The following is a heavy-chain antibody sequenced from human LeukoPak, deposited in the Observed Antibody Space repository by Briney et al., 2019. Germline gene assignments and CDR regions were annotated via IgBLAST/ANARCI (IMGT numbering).Heavy chain of an antibody. CDR1: GYSISSDYY. J-gene: IGHJ4*02. CDR3: ARISRYYSDSSGFYPSHFDY. CDR2: IYHSGST. D-gene: IGHD3-22*01. Sequence: SETLSLTRAVSGYSISSDYYWGWIRQPPGRGLEWIGSIYHSGSTYYNSSLKSRVTISVDTSKNQFSLKLNSVTAADTAVYYCARISRYYSDSSGFYPSHFDYWGQGTLVTVSS. V-gene: IGHV4-38-2*01.